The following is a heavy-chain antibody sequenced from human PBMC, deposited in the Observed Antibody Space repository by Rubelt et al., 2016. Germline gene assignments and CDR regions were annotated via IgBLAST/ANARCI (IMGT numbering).Heavy chain of an antibody. Sequence: QVQLQESGPGLVKPSETLSLTCTVSGGSISSYYWSWIRQPAGKGLEWIGRIYTSGSTNYNPSLKSRVTMSVDTSKNQFSWKRGAVPAADTAVYYWARRDITGEGGGLDVWGLGTSVTASS. J-gene: IGHJ6*02. CDR2: IYTSGST. V-gene: IGHV4-4*07. CDR3: ARRDITGEGGGLDV. D-gene: IGHD2-8*02. CDR1: GGSISSYY.